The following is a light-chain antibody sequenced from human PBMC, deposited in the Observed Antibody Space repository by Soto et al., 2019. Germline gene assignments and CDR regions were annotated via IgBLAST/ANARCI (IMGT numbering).Light chain of an antibody. Sequence: IQMTQSPSTLSASVGDRVTITCRASQSINSWLAWYQQKPGRAPKLLIYKASTLESGVPSRFSGSGSGTEFTLTISSLQPDDFATSYCKQYDSLWTFGQGTRVEIK. CDR1: QSINSW. V-gene: IGKV1-5*03. CDR3: KQYDSLWT. J-gene: IGKJ1*01. CDR2: KAS.